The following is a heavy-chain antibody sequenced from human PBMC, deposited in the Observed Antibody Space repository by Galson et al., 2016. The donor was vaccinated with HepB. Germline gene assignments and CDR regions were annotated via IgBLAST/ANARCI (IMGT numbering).Heavy chain of an antibody. CDR3: ARRSSGSFDY. CDR1: GFTFSRYW. Sequence: SLRLSCAASGFTFSRYWMGWVRQAPGKGPEWVANIKEDGSEKYYGDSVKGRFTISRDNAKNSLYLQVNSLRADDPAVYYCARRSSGSFDYWGQGTLVTVSS. D-gene: IGHD1-26*01. CDR2: IKEDGSEK. J-gene: IGHJ4*02. V-gene: IGHV3-7*04.